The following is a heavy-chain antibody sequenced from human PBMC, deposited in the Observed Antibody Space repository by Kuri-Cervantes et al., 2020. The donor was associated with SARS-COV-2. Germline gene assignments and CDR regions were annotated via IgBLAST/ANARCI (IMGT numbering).Heavy chain of an antibody. D-gene: IGHD3-22*01. CDR3: ARVPPTYYYDPSGRYYFDY. V-gene: IGHV7-4-1*02. J-gene: IGHJ4*02. CDR1: GGTFSSYA. CDR2: INTNTGTP. Sequence: ASVKVSCKASGGTFSSYAISWVRQAPGQGLEWMGSINTNTGTPTYAQGFTGRFVFSLDTSVSTAYLQISSLKAEDTAVYYCARVPPTYYYDPSGRYYFDYWGQGTLVTVSS.